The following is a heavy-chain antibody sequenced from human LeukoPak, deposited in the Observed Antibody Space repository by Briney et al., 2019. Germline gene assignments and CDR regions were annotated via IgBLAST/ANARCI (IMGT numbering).Heavy chain of an antibody. CDR3: ASGGSLDNWYVGYFGY. Sequence: ASVKVSCKASGYTFTAYYMHWVRQAPGQGLEWMGWINPNSGDTNLAQKFQGRVTMTRDSSISTAYMEVSRLRSDDTAVYYCASGGSLDNWYVGYFGYWGQGTLVTVSS. CDR2: INPNSGDT. V-gene: IGHV1-2*02. D-gene: IGHD1-1*01. J-gene: IGHJ4*02. CDR1: GYTFTAYY.